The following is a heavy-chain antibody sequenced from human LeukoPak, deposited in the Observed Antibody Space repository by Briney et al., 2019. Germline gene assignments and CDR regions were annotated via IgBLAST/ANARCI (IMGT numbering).Heavy chain of an antibody. V-gene: IGHV1-69*02. CDR2: IIPILGIA. D-gene: IGHD4-23*01. Sequence: SVKVCCKASGGMVSRYTISWVPRSAGHRLGWMGRIIPILGIANYAQKFQGRVTITADKSTSTAYMELSSLRSEDTAVYYCAVTKGELPTQTYYYYYGMDVWGQGTTVTVSS. CDR1: GGMVSRYT. CDR3: AVTKGELPTQTYYYYYGMDV. J-gene: IGHJ6*02.